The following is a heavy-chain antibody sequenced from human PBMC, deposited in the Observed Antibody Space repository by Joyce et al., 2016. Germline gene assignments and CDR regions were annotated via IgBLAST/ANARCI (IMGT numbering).Heavy chain of an antibody. D-gene: IGHD6-25*01. CDR2: IYWDDDK. J-gene: IGHJ6*02. Sequence: QVTLKESGPTLVKPTQTLTLTCTFSGFSLSTSGVGVGWIRQPPGKALEWLALIYWDDDKHYSSSLKSRLTSTKDTSKNQVVLTRTNMDPVDTATYYCAHAPATDRYYGMDVWGQGTTVTVSS. CDR1: GFSLSTSGVG. CDR3: AHAPATDRYYGMDV. V-gene: IGHV2-5*02.